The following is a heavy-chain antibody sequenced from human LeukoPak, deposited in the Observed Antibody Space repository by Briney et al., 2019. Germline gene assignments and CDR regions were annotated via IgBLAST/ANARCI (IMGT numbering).Heavy chain of an antibody. J-gene: IGHJ4*02. D-gene: IGHD2-2*03. Sequence: GGSLRLSCAASGFTFSSNSMNWVRQAPGKGLEWISYISSSGTTIHYADSVRGRFSISRDNAKNSLYLQMNSLRAEDTAVYYCARDGSGNDYWGQGTLVTVSS. CDR2: ISSSGTTI. V-gene: IGHV3-48*01. CDR3: ARDGSGNDY. CDR1: GFTFSSNS.